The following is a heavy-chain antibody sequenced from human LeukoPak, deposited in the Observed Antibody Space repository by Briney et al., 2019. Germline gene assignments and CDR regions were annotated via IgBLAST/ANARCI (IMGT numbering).Heavy chain of an antibody. D-gene: IGHD1-14*01. CDR1: GGSISSYY. CDR2: IYYSGST. CDR3: ARGRTEFDP. V-gene: IGHV4-59*01. Sequence: SSETLSLTCTVSGGSISSYYWSWIRQPPGKGLEWIGYIYYSGSTNYNPSLKSRVTISVDTSKNQFSLRLSFVTAADTAVYYCARGRTEFDPWGQGTLVTVSS. J-gene: IGHJ5*02.